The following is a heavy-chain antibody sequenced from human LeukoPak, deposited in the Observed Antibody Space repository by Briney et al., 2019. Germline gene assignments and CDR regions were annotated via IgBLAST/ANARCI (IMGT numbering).Heavy chain of an antibody. Sequence: ASVKVSCKVSGYTLTELSMHWVRQAPGKGLEGMGGFDPEDGETIYAQKFQGRVTMTEKKSTDTAYMELSSLRSEDTAVYYCATAIGYSGYDYFHWGQGTLVTVSS. CDR1: GYTLTELS. V-gene: IGHV1-24*01. CDR3: ATAIGYSGYDYFH. D-gene: IGHD5-12*01. J-gene: IGHJ4*02. CDR2: FDPEDGET.